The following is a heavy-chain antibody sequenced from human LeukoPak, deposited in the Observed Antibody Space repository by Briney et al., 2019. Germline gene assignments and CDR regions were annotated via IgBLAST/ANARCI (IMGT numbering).Heavy chain of an antibody. V-gene: IGHV1-69*13. CDR1: GGTFSSYA. CDR3: ARARYSGYDPHY. J-gene: IGHJ4*02. CDR2: IIPIFGTV. D-gene: IGHD5-12*01. Sequence: AASVKVSCKASGGTFSSYAISWVRQAPGQGLEWMGGIIPIFGTVNYAQKFQGRVTITADESTSTAYMELSSLRSEDTAVYYCARARYSGYDPHYWGQGTLVTVSS.